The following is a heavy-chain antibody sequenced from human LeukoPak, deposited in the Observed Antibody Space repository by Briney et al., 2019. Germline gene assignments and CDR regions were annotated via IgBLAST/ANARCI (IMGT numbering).Heavy chain of an antibody. D-gene: IGHD2-2*01. CDR1: GFTFSSYA. Sequence: PGGSLRLSCAASGFTFSSYAMSWVRQAPGKGLEWVSAISGSGGSTYYADSAKGRFTISRDNSKNTLYLQMNSLRAEDTAVYYCAKGIVVVPAAIDYWGQGTLVTVSS. J-gene: IGHJ4*02. CDR2: ISGSGGST. V-gene: IGHV3-23*01. CDR3: AKGIVVVPAAIDY.